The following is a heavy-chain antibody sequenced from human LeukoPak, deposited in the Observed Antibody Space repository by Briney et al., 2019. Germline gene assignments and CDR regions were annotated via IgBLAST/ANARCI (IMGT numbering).Heavy chain of an antibody. D-gene: IGHD6-13*01. CDR2: INHSGST. V-gene: IGHV4-34*01. CDR1: GVSFSGYY. CDR3: ARADYSSTWSHDYYYMDV. J-gene: IGHJ6*03. Sequence: PSETLSLTCAVYGVSFSGYYWTWIRQAPGKGLEWIGEINHSGSTNYNPSLKRRATISVDTSKNQFSLKLSSVTAAGTAVYYCARADYSSTWSHDYYYMDVWGKGTTVTVSS.